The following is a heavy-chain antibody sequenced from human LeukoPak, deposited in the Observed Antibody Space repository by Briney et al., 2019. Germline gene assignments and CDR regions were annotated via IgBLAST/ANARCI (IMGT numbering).Heavy chain of an antibody. CDR3: AKDRGRMSSVGYGMDV. CDR2: ISYDGSNE. J-gene: IGHJ6*02. V-gene: IGHV3-30*18. D-gene: IGHD3-10*01. CDR1: EFTFSRYG. Sequence: GKSLRLSCAASEFTFSRYGMNWVRQAPGKGLEWVAVISYDGSNEHYADSVKGRFTISRDNPNNTLYIQMNNLRVEDTAVYYCAKDRGRMSSVGYGMDVWGPGTTVTVSS.